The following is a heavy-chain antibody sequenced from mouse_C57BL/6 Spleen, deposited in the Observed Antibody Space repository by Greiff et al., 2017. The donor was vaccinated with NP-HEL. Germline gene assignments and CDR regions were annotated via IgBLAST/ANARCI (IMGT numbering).Heavy chain of an antibody. CDR1: GYTFTDYE. CDR3: TGASYRDYFDY. J-gene: IGHJ2*01. Sequence: VQLQQSGAELVRPGASVTLSCKASGYTFTDYEMHWVKQTPVHGLEWIGAIDPETGGTAYNQKFKGKAILTADKSSSTAYMELRSLTSEDSAVYYCTGASYRDYFDYWGQGTTLTVSS. CDR2: IDPETGGT. V-gene: IGHV1-15*01.